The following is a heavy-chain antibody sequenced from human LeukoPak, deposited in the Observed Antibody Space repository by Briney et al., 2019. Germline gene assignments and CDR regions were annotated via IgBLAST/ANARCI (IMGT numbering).Heavy chain of an antibody. CDR3: ARILPLRVPAAMGD. Sequence: GGSLRLSCAASGFTFSSYWMTWVRQAPGKGLEWVANIKHDGSDKYFVDSVKGRFTISRDNAKNSLHLQMNSLRAEDTAVYYCARILPLRVPAAMGDWGQGTLVTVPS. D-gene: IGHD2-2*01. CDR1: GFTFSSYW. V-gene: IGHV3-7*01. CDR2: IKHDGSDK. J-gene: IGHJ4*02.